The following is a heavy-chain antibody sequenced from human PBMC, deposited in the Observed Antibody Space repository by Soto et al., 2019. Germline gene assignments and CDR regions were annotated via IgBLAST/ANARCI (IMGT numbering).Heavy chain of an antibody. CDR3: ARGPLE. V-gene: IGHV1-2*02. J-gene: IGHJ4*02. Sequence: GASVKVSCKASGYTFTGYYLHWVRQAPGQGPEWVGKIDPDSGDTDQSQKFQGRVTLTRDTAIDTAYTELTRLTLDDTAIYYCARGPLEWGQGTLVTVSS. CDR2: IDPDSGDT. CDR1: GYTFTGYY.